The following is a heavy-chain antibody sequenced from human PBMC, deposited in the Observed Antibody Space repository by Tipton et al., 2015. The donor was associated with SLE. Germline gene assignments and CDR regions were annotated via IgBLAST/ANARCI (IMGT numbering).Heavy chain of an antibody. Sequence: LRLSCTVSRGSISSHYWSWILQPPGKGLEWIGRIYISGSTNYNPSLTSRVSISIDTSKKQFSLNLSSVTAADTAVYYCAREDYGEYDDAFDIWGQGTMVTVSS. CDR1: RGSISSHY. CDR2: IYISGST. J-gene: IGHJ3*02. V-gene: IGHV4-59*11. D-gene: IGHD4-17*01. CDR3: AREDYGEYDDAFDI.